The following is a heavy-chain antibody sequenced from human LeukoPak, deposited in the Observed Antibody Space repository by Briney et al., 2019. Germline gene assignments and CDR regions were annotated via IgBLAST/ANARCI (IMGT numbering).Heavy chain of an antibody. CDR1: GFTFSSYW. J-gene: IGHJ4*02. D-gene: IGHD3-9*01. CDR2: INSDGSST. CDR3: ARGSGGNYDILTGYDDY. Sequence: QPGGSLRLSCAASGFTFSSYWMHWVRQAPGKGLVWVSRINSDGSSTSYADSVKGRFTISRDNAKNTLYLQMNSLRAEDTAVYYCARGSGGNYDILTGYDDYWGQGTLVTVSS. V-gene: IGHV3-74*01.